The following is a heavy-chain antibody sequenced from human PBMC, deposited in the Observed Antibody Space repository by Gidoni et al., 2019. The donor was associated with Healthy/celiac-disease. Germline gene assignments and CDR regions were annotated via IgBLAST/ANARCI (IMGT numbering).Heavy chain of an antibody. V-gene: IGHV3-20*04. CDR3: AITGYSSGWDPR. CDR1: GFHFDVYG. CDR2: INWNGGSK. D-gene: IGHD6-19*01. J-gene: IGHJ4*02. Sequence: EVQLVESGGGVVRPGGPLRLSCAASGFHFDVYGMSWVRHAPGKGLVWVSGINWNGGSKGYADSVKGRFTISRDNAKNSLYLQMNSLRAEDTALYYCAITGYSSGWDPRWGQGTLVTVSS.